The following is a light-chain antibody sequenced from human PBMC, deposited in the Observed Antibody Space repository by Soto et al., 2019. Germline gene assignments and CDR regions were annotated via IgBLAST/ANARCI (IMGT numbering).Light chain of an antibody. CDR2: GVS. J-gene: IGKJ1*01. CDR3: QQSYSTPWT. V-gene: IGKV1-39*01. Sequence: DVEMTQSTSSLSASVGDRVTITCRASQSVRTYLNWYQQKPGKAPNLLIYGVSTLHSGVPSRFSGSGSGTDFTLTISSLQPEDFATYYCQQSYSTPWTFGPGT. CDR1: QSVRTY.